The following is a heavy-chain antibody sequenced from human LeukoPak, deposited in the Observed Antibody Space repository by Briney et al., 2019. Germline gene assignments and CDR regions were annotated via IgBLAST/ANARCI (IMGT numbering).Heavy chain of an antibody. CDR3: ARAHYYDSSGYWLPVDAFDI. CDR1: GYSISSGYY. J-gene: IGHJ3*02. V-gene: IGHV4-38-2*02. Sequence: SETLSLTCTVSGYSISSGYYWGWIRQPPGKGLEWIGSIYHSGSTYYNPSLKSRVTISVDTSKNQFSLKLSSVTAADTAVYYCARAHYYDSSGYWLPVDAFDIWGQGTMVTVSS. CDR2: IYHSGST. D-gene: IGHD3-22*01.